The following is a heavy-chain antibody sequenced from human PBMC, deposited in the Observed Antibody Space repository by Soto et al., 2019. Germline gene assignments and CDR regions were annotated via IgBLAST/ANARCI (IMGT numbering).Heavy chain of an antibody. D-gene: IGHD2-8*01. CDR1: GGSISSSNW. J-gene: IGHJ3*02. Sequence: SETLSLTCAVSGGSISSSNWWSWVRQPPGKGLEWIGEIYHSGSTNYNPSLKSRVTISVDKSKNQFSLKLSSVTAADTAVYYCARDGYCTNGVCWGSDAFDIWGQGTMVTVSS. V-gene: IGHV4-4*02. CDR3: ARDGYCTNGVCWGSDAFDI. CDR2: IYHSGST.